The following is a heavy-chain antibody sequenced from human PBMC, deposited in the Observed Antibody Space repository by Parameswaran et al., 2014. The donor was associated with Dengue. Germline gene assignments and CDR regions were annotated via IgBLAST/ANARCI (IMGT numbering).Heavy chain of an antibody. CDR2: ISGSGGNT. Sequence: VRQMPGKGLDWVSAISGSGGNTYYADSVKGRFTISRDNSKNTLYLQMNSLRAEDTAVYYCAKDRRWNKDGYYYMDVWGKGTTVTVSS. D-gene: IGHD1/OR15-1a*01. CDR3: AKDRRWNKDGYYYMDV. J-gene: IGHJ6*03. V-gene: IGHV3-23*01.